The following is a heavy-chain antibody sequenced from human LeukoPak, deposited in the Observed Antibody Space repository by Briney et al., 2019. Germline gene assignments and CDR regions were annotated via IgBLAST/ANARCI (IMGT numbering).Heavy chain of an antibody. D-gene: IGHD3-3*01. CDR3: ARGRHYDFWSGYTSLDY. V-gene: IGHV1-8*01. J-gene: IGHJ4*02. CDR2: MNPNSGNT. Sequence: ASVEVSCKASGYTFTSYDINWVRQATGQGLEWMGWMNPNSGNTGYAQKFQGRVTMTRNTSISTAYMELSSLRSEDTAVYYCARGRHYDFWSGYTSLDYWGQGTLVTVSS. CDR1: GYTFTSYD.